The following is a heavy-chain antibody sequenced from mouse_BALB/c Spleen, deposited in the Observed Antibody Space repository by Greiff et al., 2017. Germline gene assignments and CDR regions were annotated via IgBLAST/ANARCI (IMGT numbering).Heavy chain of an antibody. CDR1: GYTFTDYN. D-gene: IGHD2-4*01. Sequence: VQLKQSGPELVKPGASVKISCKASGYTFTDYNMHWVKQSHGKSLEWIGYIYPYNGGTGYNQKFKSKATLTVDNSSSTAYMELRSLTSEDSAVYYCARGDYDYDGRYFDDWGQGTTLTVAA. V-gene: IGHV1S29*02. CDR2: IYPYNGGT. CDR3: ARGDYDYDGRYFDD. J-gene: IGHJ2*01.